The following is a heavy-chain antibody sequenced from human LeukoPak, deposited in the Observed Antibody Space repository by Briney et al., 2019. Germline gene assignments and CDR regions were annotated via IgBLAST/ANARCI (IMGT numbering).Heavy chain of an antibody. V-gene: IGHV4-59*12. D-gene: IGHD6-19*01. CDR2: IYYSGST. J-gene: IGHJ5*02. CDR3: ASVRGYSSGWYASGFDP. CDR1: GGSISSYY. Sequence: SETLSLTCTVSGGSISSYYWSWIRQPPGKGLEWIGYIYYSGSTNYNPSLKSRVTISVDTSKNQFSLKLTSVTAADTAVYYCASVRGYSSGWYASGFDPWGQGTLVTVSS.